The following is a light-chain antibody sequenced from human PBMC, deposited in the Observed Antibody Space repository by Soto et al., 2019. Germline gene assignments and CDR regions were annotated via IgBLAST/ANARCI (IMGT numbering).Light chain of an antibody. J-gene: IGLJ3*02. V-gene: IGLV4-69*01. Sequence: LVLTQSPSASASLGASVKLTCTLSSVHSSYAIAWHQQQPEKGPRYLMKLNSDGSHSKGDGIPDRFSGSSSGAERYLTISSLQSEDEADYYCQTWGTGTWVFGGGTKLTVL. CDR2: LNSDGSH. CDR1: SVHSSYA. CDR3: QTWGTGTWV.